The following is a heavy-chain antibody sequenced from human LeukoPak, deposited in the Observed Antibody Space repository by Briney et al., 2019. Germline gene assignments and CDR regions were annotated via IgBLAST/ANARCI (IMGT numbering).Heavy chain of an antibody. CDR2: INHSGST. J-gene: IGHJ4*02. Sequence: PSETLSLTCAVYGGSFSGYYWSWIRQPPGKGLEWIGEINHSGSTNYNPSLKSRVTISVDKSKNQFSLKLSSVTAADTAVYYCARANGYYDILTGYYSGYFDYWGQGTLVTVSS. CDR3: ARANGYYDILTGYYSGYFDY. D-gene: IGHD3-9*01. V-gene: IGHV4-34*01. CDR1: GGSFSGYY.